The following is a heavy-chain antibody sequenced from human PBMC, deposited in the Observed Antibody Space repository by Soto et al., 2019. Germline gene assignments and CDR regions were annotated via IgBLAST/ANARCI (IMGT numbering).Heavy chain of an antibody. J-gene: IGHJ2*01. CDR3: AKGGGEQYCSGGSGHPGGYFGL. V-gene: IGHV4-30-4*01. Sequence: QVQLQESGPGLVKPSQTLSLTCTVSGGSISSGDYYWSWIRQPPGKGLEWIGYIYYSGSTYYNPCRKSRVNISVDASEKQFAQKRSSGTAAGTAVDYCAKGGGEQYCSGGSGHPGGYFGLWGRGTLVTVSS. CDR1: GGSISSGDYY. CDR2: IYYSGST. D-gene: IGHD2-15*01.